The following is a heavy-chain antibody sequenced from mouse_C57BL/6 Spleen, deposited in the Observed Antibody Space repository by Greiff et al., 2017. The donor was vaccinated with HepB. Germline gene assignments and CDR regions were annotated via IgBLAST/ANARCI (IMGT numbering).Heavy chain of an antibody. D-gene: IGHD1-1*01. CDR2: INPNNGGT. CDR3: ARYPHYGSHFDY. CDR1: GYTFTDYN. V-gene: IGHV1-22*01. Sequence: EVQLQQSGPELVKPGASVKMSCKASGYTFTDYNMHWVKQSHGKSLEWIGYINPNNGGTSYNQKFKGKATLTVNKSSSTAYMELRSLTSEDSAVYYCARYPHYGSHFDYWGQGTTLTVSS. J-gene: IGHJ2*01.